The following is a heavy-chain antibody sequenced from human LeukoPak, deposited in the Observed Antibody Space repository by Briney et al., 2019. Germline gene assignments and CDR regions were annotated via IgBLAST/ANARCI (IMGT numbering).Heavy chain of an antibody. J-gene: IGHJ4*02. CDR3: AKDLGLGRYFDWLSGLVDY. V-gene: IGHV3-23*01. CDR2: ISGSGGST. CDR1: GFTFSSYA. D-gene: IGHD3-9*01. Sequence: GGSLRLSCAASGFTFSSYAMSWVRQAPGKGLEWVSAISGSGGSTYYADSVKGRFTISGDNSKNTLYLQMNSLRAEDTAVYYCAKDLGLGRYFDWLSGLVDYWGQGTLVTVSS.